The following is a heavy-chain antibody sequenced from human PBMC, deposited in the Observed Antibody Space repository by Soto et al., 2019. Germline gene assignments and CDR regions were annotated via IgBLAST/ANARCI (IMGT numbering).Heavy chain of an antibody. CDR2: IYYSGST. Sequence: SETLSLTCTVSGGSISSSSYYWGWIRQPPGKGLEWIGSIYYSGSTYYNPSLKSRVTISVDTSKNQFSLKLSSVTAADTAVYYCARHVDDILTEFDYWGQGTLVTVSS. V-gene: IGHV4-39*01. CDR3: ARHVDDILTEFDY. CDR1: GGSISSSSYY. J-gene: IGHJ4*02. D-gene: IGHD3-9*01.